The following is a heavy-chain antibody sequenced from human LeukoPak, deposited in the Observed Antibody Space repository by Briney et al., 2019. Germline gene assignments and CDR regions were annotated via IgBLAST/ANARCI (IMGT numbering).Heavy chain of an antibody. CDR2: ISSSSSII. J-gene: IGHJ6*03. CDR3: ARFAAGGSYYYYMDV. Sequence: GGSLRLSCGASGFTFNSYNMNWVRQAPGKGLEWVSYISSSSSIIYYTDSVKGRFTISRDNAKNSLYLQMNSLRADDTAVYYCARFAAGGSYYYYMDVWGKGTTVTVSS. CDR1: GFTFNSYN. V-gene: IGHV3-48*01. D-gene: IGHD6-25*01.